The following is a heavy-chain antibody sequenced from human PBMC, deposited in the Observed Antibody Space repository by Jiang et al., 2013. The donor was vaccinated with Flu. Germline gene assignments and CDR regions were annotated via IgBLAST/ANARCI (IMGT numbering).Heavy chain of an antibody. J-gene: IGHJ4*02. CDR3: VRGHSGYSSGWNY. Sequence: SAAWNWIRQSPSRGLEWLGRTYYRSRWYNDYAASVKGRIIINPDTSKNQFSLQPNSVTPDDTAVYYCVRGHSGYSSGWNYWGQGTLVTVSS. V-gene: IGHV6-1*01. CDR1: SAA. CDR2: TYYRSRWYN. D-gene: IGHD6-19*01.